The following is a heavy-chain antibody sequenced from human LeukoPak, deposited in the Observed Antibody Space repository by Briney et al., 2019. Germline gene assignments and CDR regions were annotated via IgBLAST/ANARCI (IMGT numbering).Heavy chain of an antibody. Sequence: PGGSLRLSCAASGFTFSSYAMHWVRQAPGKGLEWVAVISYDGSNKYYADSVKGRFTISRDNSKNTLYLQMNSLRAEDTAVYYCAKDFWSATYYFDYWGQGTLVTVSS. D-gene: IGHD3-3*01. CDR2: ISYDGSNK. J-gene: IGHJ4*02. CDR3: AKDFWSATYYFDY. V-gene: IGHV3-30-3*01. CDR1: GFTFSSYA.